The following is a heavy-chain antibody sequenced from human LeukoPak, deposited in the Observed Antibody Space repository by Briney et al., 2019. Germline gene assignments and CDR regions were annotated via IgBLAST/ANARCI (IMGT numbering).Heavy chain of an antibody. V-gene: IGHV3-23*01. Sequence: PGGSLRLSCAAPGFTFSSYGMSWVRQAPGKGLEWVSAISGSGGSTYYADSVKGRFTISRDNAKNSLYLQMNSLRAEDTAVYYCARGVVVVAATRYAFDIWGQGTMVTVSS. J-gene: IGHJ3*02. D-gene: IGHD2-15*01. CDR1: GFTFSSYG. CDR3: ARGVVVVAATRYAFDI. CDR2: ISGSGGST.